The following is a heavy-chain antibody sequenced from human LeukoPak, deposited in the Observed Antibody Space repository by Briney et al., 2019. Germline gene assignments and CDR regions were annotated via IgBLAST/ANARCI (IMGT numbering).Heavy chain of an antibody. V-gene: IGHV3-9*01. D-gene: IGHD3-3*01. J-gene: IGHJ5*01. CDR1: GFTFDDYG. Sequence: GRSLRLSCVGYGFTFDDYGMSWVRQAPGKGLEWVSGINWNSGTIGYADSVTGRFTISRDNAKKSLYLEMNSLRRDDTAFYYCTKSRHYDFWTTYPDSWGQGTLVTVSS. CDR2: INWNSGTI. CDR3: TKSRHYDFWTTYPDS.